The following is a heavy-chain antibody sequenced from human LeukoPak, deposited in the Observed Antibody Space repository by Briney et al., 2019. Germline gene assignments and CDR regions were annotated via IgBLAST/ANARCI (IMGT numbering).Heavy chain of an antibody. V-gene: IGHV1-46*01. Sequence: ASVKVSCKASGYTFTSYYMHWVRQAPGQGLEWMGIINPSGGSTSYAQKFQGRVTMTRDTSISTAYMELSRLRSDDTAVYYCARDFLGRWLQLNWFDPWGQGTLVTVSS. CDR2: INPSGGST. J-gene: IGHJ5*02. D-gene: IGHD5-24*01. CDR1: GYTFTSYY. CDR3: ARDFLGRWLQLNWFDP.